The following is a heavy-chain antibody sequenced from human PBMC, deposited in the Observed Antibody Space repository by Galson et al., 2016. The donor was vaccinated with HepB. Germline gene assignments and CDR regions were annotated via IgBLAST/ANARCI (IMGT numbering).Heavy chain of an antibody. CDR2: ISSSSSYI. D-gene: IGHD2-15*01. V-gene: IGHV3-21*01. Sequence: PGKGLEWVSSISSSSSYIYYADSVKGRFTTSRDNAKNSLYLQMNSLRAEDTAVYYCARDTVVVVVAALVFDIWGQGTMVTVSS. J-gene: IGHJ3*02. CDR3: ARDTVVVVVAALVFDI.